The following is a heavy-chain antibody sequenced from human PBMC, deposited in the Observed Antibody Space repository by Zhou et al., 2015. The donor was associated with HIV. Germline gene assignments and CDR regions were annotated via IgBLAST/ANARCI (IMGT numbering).Heavy chain of an antibody. CDR2: IIPIFGTA. V-gene: IGHV1-69*12. CDR3: ASGGTRVEHYHDAFDI. D-gene: IGHD4-17*01. J-gene: IGHJ3*02. Sequence: QVQLVQSGAEVKKPGSSVKVSCKASGGTFSSYAISWVRQAPGQGLEWMGGIIPIFGTANYAQKFQGRVTITADESTSTAYMELSSLRSEDTAVYYCASGGTRVEHYHDAFDIWGQGTMVTVSS. CDR1: GGTFSSYA.